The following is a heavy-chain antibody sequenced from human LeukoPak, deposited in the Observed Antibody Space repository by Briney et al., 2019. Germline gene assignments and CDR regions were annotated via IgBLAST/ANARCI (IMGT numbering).Heavy chain of an antibody. V-gene: IGHV3-15*05. CDR3: VKAAGSWYGYFDY. J-gene: IGHJ4*02. Sequence: GGSLRLSCAASGFSFNDAWMSWVRQAPGKGLEWVGRIKRKTDGGTTDYAAPVKGRFTISRDDSKNTLYLQMSSLRPEDTAVYYCVKAAGSWYGYFDYWGQGTLVTVSS. D-gene: IGHD6-13*01. CDR1: GFSFNDAW. CDR2: IKRKTDGGTT.